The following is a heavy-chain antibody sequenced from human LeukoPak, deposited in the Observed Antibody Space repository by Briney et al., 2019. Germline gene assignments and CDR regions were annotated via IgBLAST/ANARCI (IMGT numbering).Heavy chain of an antibody. CDR1: GGSISSGDYY. CDR2: IYYSGST. V-gene: IGHV4-30-4*08. D-gene: IGHD1-1*01. CDR3: ARVQRVQLVDY. J-gene: IGHJ4*02. Sequence: SETLSLTCTVSGGSISSGDYYWSWIRQPPGKGLEWIGYIYYSGSTYYNPCLKSRVTISVDTSKNQFSLKLSSVTAADTAVYYCARVQRVQLVDYWGQGTLVTVSS.